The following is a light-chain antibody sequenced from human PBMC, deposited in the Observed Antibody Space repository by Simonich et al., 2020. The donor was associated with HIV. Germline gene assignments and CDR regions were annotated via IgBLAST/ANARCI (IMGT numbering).Light chain of an antibody. CDR1: QSVSSN. CDR2: GAS. V-gene: IGKV3D-15*01. J-gene: IGKJ3*01. Sequence: EIVLTQSPGTLSLSPGERATLSCRASQSVSSNFLAWYQQKPGQAPRLLIYGASTRATGIPARFSGIGSGTEFTLTISSLQSEDFAVYYCQQSNNWPLTFGPGTKVDIK. CDR3: QQSNNWPLT.